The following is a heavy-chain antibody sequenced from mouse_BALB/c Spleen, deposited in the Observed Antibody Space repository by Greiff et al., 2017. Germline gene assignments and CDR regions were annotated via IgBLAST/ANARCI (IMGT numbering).Heavy chain of an antibody. CDR1: GFTFSSYG. J-gene: IGHJ2*01. Sequence: EVKLMESGGDLVKPGGSLKLSCAASGFTFSSYGMSWVRQTPDKRLEWVATISSGGSYTYYPDSVKGRFTISRDNAKNTLYLQMSSLKSEDTAMYYSARDRSYFDYWGQGTTLTVSS. D-gene: IGHD2-14*01. CDR2: ISSGGSYT. CDR3: ARDRSYFDY. V-gene: IGHV5-6*01.